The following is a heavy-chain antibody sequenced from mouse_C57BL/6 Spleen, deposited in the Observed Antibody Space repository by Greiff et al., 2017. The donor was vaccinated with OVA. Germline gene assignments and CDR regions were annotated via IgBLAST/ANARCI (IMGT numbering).Heavy chain of an antibody. CDR2: IYPRDGST. D-gene: IGHD1-1*01. CDR1: GYTFTSYD. CDR3: ERGGYYGSSYEDAMDY. J-gene: IGHJ4*01. Sequence: VQLQQSGPELVKPGASVKLSCKASGYTFTSYDINWVKQRPGQGLEWIGWIYPRDGSTKYNEKFKGKATLTVDTSSSTAYMELHSLTSEDSAVYFCERGGYYGSSYEDAMDYWGQGTSVTVSS. V-gene: IGHV1-85*01.